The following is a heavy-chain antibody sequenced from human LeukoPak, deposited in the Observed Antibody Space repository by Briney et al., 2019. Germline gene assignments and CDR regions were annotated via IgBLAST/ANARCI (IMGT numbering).Heavy chain of an antibody. V-gene: IGHV1-69*04. CDR2: IIPILGIA. J-gene: IGHJ4*02. CDR1: GGTFSSYA. D-gene: IGHD3-22*01. CDR3: ARALEYYYDSSGYYPLKY. Sequence: SVEVSCKASGGTFSSYAISWVRQAPGQGLEWMGRIIPILGIANYAQKFQGRVTITADKSTSTAYMELSSLRSEDTAVYYCARALEYYYDSSGYYPLKYWGQGTLVTVSS.